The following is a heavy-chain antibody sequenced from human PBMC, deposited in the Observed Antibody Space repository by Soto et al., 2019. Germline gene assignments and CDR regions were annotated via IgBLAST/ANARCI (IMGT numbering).Heavy chain of an antibody. CDR2: ISYDGSNK. D-gene: IGHD1-26*01. CDR3: AKEITKWEPTYFDY. CDR1: GFTFSSYG. J-gene: IGHJ4*02. Sequence: PGGSLRLSCAASGFTFSSYGMHWVRQAPGKGLEWVAVISYDGSNKYYADSVKGRFTISRDNSKNTLYLQMNSLRAEDTAVYYCAKEITKWEPTYFDYWGQGTLVTVSS. V-gene: IGHV3-30*18.